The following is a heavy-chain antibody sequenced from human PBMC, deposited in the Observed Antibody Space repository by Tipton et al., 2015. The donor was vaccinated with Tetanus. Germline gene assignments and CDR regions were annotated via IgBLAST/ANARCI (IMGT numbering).Heavy chain of an antibody. V-gene: IGHV4-4*07. CDR1: GGSISNYY. J-gene: IGHJ3*02. D-gene: IGHD3-22*01. Sequence: TLSLTCSVSGGSISNYYWNWIRQPAGKGLEWIGRIYVTGAIHHSPALQSRVTMSVDTAKNQFSLRLSSVTAADAAMYYCAREDVYYHDGSGFYAFDIWGRGTMVAVSS. CDR3: AREDVYYHDGSGFYAFDI. CDR2: IYVTGAI.